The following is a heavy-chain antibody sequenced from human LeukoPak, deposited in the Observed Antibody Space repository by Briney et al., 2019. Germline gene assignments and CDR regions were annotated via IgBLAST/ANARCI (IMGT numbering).Heavy chain of an antibody. Sequence: ASVKVSCKASGYTFTSYDINWVRQATGQGLEWMGWMNPNSGNTGYAQKFQGRVTMTRNTSISTAYMELSSLRSEDTAVYYCARVQRLRDNWFDPWGQGTLVTVSS. CDR1: GYTFTSYD. J-gene: IGHJ5*02. CDR3: ARVQRLRDNWFDP. CDR2: MNPNSGNT. V-gene: IGHV1-8*01. D-gene: IGHD6-25*01.